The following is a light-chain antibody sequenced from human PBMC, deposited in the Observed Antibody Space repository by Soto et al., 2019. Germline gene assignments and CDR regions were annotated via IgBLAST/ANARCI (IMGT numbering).Light chain of an antibody. CDR2: DGS. Sequence: EIVLTQSPGTLSLSPGERATLSCRASQSVRSYLAWYQHKPGQAPRLLIYDGSSRALGIPARFSGSESGTEFTLTISSLQSEDFAVYFCQQYDGWPITFGQGTRLEIK. CDR3: QQYDGWPIT. CDR1: QSVRSY. V-gene: IGKV3-15*01. J-gene: IGKJ5*01.